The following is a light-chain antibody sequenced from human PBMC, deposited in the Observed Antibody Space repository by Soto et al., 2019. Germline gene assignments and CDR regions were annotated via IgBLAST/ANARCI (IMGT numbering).Light chain of an antibody. Sequence: QSVLTQSPSASASLGASVKLTCTLISGHNTYAIAWHQQQPDKGPRYLMKVNSDGSHSRADGIPDRFSASSSGPERYLTISSRQSDDEADYYCQTWSTGPLVFAGGTKLTVL. CDR1: SGHNTYA. CDR3: QTWSTGPLV. J-gene: IGLJ3*02. V-gene: IGLV4-69*01. CDR2: VNSDGSH.